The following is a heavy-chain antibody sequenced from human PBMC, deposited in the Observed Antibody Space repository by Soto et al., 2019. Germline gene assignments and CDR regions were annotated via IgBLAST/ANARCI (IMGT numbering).Heavy chain of an antibody. V-gene: IGHV4-39*01. J-gene: IGHJ6*03. D-gene: IGHD6-13*01. CDR1: GGSISSSSYY. CDR3: ARHAAAGTPKPNYYYYYMDV. CDR2: IYYSGST. Sequence: SETLSLTCTVSGGSISSSSYYWGWIRQPPGKGLEWIGSIYYSGSTYYNPSLKSRVTISVDTSKNQFSLKLSSVTAADTAVYYCARHAAAGTPKPNYYYYYMDVWGKGTTVTVSS.